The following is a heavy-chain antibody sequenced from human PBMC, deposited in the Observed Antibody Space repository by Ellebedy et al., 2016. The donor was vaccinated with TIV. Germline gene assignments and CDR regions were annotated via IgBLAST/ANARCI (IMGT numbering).Heavy chain of an antibody. J-gene: IGHJ4*02. V-gene: IGHV3-7*03. Sequence: GESLKISCAASEFTFSTYWMNWVRQAPGKGLEWVATIKQDGSAKYYVDSVKGRFTISRDNAKNSLYLQMNTLKAEDTAVYYCARVPLDGAVAGTVEVAFDYWGQGTLVTVSS. D-gene: IGHD6-19*01. CDR3: ARVPLDGAVAGTVEVAFDY. CDR2: IKQDGSAK. CDR1: EFTFSTYW.